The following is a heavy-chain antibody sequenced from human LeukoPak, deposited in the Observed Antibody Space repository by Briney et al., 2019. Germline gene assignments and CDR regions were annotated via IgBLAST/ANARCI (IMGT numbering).Heavy chain of an antibody. CDR1: GGSFSGYY. D-gene: IGHD1-26*01. Sequence: SETLSLTCAVYGGSFSGYYWSWIRQTPGKGLEWIGEINHSGSTNYNPSLKSRVTISVDTSKNQFSLKLSSVTAADTAVYYCARGRSNYYGMDAWGQGTTVTVSS. CDR2: INHSGST. V-gene: IGHV4-34*01. J-gene: IGHJ6*02. CDR3: ARGRSNYYGMDA.